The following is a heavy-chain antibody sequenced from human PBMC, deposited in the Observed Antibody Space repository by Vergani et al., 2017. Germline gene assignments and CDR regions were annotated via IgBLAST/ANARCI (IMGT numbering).Heavy chain of an antibody. Sequence: EVQLVESGGGLVQPGGSLRLSCAASGFTFSSYEMNWVRQAPGKGLEWVSYISSSGSTIYYADSVKGRFTISRDNAKNSLYLQMNSLRAEDTAVYYCARDRGIVGANGENWFDPWGQGTLVTVSS. CDR2: ISSSGSTI. D-gene: IGHD1-26*01. J-gene: IGHJ5*02. CDR3: ARDRGIVGANGENWFDP. V-gene: IGHV3-48*03. CDR1: GFTFSSYE.